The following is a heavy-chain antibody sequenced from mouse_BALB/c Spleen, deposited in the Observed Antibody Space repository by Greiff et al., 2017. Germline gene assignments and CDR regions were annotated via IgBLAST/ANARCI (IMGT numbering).Heavy chain of an antibody. D-gene: IGHD2-4*01. Sequence: VQLQQSGAELVRPGALVKLSCKASGFTIKDPYMHWVKQRPEQGLEWIGRIDPANGNTKYDPKFQGKATITADTSSNTAYLQLSSLTSEDTAVYYCARDYDYGFAYWGQGTLVTVSA. CDR2: IDPANGNT. V-gene: IGHV14-3*02. CDR3: ARDYDYGFAY. CDR1: GFTIKDPY. J-gene: IGHJ3*01.